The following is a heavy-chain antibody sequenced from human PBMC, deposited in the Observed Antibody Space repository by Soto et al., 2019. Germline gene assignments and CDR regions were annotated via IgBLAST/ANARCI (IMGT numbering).Heavy chain of an antibody. J-gene: IGHJ4*02. Sequence: VQLVESGGGLVQPGGSLRLSCVGSGFTFRSYVIHWVRQAPGKGLEWVALTSYDGSNKYYDDSVKGRFTIPRDNSRNTVDLQMDSLRLEDTALYYCARWGTTGGLDVWGQGTLVSVSS. D-gene: IGHD3-16*01. CDR1: GFTFRSYV. CDR3: ARWGTTGGLDV. CDR2: TSYDGSNK. V-gene: IGHV3-30*19.